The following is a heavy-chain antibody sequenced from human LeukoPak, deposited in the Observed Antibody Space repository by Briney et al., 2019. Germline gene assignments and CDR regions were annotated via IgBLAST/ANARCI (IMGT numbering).Heavy chain of an antibody. CDR3: ARLPAARVDY. V-gene: IGHV4-34*01. J-gene: IGHJ4*02. CDR1: GGSFSGYY. CDR2: INHSGST. Sequence: PSETLSLTCAVYGGSFSGYYWSWIRQPPGKGLEWIGEINHSGSTNYNPSLKSRVTISVDTSKNQFFLKLSSVTAADTAVYYCARLPAARVDYWGQGTLVTVSS. D-gene: IGHD6-6*01.